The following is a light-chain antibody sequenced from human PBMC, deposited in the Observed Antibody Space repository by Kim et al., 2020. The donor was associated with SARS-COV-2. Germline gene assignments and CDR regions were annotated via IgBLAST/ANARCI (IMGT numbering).Light chain of an antibody. CDR1: QSVSSTY. CDR2: GAS. CDR3: QHYGTSPET. Sequence: SPGERDTLSCRASQSVSSTYLAWYQQKPGQAPRLLIYGASSRATGIPDRFSGSGSGTDFTFTISRLEPEDFAVYYCQHYGTSPETFGQGTKVDIK. J-gene: IGKJ1*01. V-gene: IGKV3-20*01.